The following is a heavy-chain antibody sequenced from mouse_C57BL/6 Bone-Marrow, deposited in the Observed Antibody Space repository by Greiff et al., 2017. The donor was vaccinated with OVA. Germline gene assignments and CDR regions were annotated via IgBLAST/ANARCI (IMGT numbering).Heavy chain of an antibody. Sequence: EVQGVESGEGLVKPGGSLKLSCAASGFTFSSYAMSWVRQTPEKRLEWVAYISSGGDYIYYADTVKGLFTISRDNARNTLYLQMSSLKSEDTAMYYCTRDSSSLYYFDYWGQGTTLTVSS. CDR2: ISSGGDYI. CDR1: GFTFSSYA. CDR3: TRDSSSLYYFDY. V-gene: IGHV5-9-1*02. J-gene: IGHJ2*01. D-gene: IGHD1-1*01.